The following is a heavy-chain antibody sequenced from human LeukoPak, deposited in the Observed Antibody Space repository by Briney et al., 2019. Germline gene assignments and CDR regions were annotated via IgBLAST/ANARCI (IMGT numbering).Heavy chain of an antibody. CDR1: GYSISSGYY. CDR2: IYYSGST. D-gene: IGHD6-13*01. J-gene: IGHJ4*02. CDR3: ARLPAIAAADY. V-gene: IGHV4-38-2*02. Sequence: SETLSLTCTVSGYSISSGYYWGWIRQPPGKGLEWIGSIYYSGSTYYNPSLKSRVTISVDTSKNQFSLKLSSVTAADTAVYYCARLPAIAAADYWGQGTLVTVSS.